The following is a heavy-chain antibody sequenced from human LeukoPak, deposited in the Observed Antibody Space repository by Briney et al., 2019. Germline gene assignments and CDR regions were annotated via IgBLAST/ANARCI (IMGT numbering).Heavy chain of an antibody. Sequence: ASVKVSCKASGYTFTSYGISWVRQAPGQGLEWMGWINANNGDTDYPQNLQGRVTMTTDTYTSTAYMELRSLRSDDTAMYYCARESHKTREDYWGQGTLVTVSS. D-gene: IGHD1-1*01. V-gene: IGHV1-18*01. CDR1: GYTFTSYG. J-gene: IGHJ4*02. CDR2: INANNGDT. CDR3: ARESHKTREDY.